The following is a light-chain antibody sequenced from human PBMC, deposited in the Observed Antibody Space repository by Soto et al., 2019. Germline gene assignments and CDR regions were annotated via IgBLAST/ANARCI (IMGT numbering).Light chain of an antibody. J-gene: IGKJ1*01. CDR2: GAS. Sequence: EVVLTQSPGTLSLSPGERATLSCRASQSVGSSYLAWYQQKPGQAPRLLIYGASSRATGIPDRFSGSGSGTDFTLTISRLEPDDFAVYYCQQYGSSPTWTFGQGTKVEIK. CDR1: QSVGSSY. CDR3: QQYGSSPTWT. V-gene: IGKV3-20*01.